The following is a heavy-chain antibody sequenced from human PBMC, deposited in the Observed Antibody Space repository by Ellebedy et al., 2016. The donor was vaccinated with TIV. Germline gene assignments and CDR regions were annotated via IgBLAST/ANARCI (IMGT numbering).Heavy chain of an antibody. CDR3: TATANHGYLDV. Sequence: GESLKISXGASGFTFSGSAMHWVRQASGKGLEWVGRIRSRGNGYATIYGASVKGRFTFSRDDLKNTAYLQMNSLKTEDTAVYYCTATANHGYLDVWGKGATVTVSS. CDR2: IRSRGNGYAT. V-gene: IGHV3-73*01. J-gene: IGHJ6*03. CDR1: GFTFSGSA.